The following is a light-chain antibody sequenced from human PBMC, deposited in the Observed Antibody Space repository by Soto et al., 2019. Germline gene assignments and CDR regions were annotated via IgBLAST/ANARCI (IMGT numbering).Light chain of an antibody. Sequence: QSVLTQPASVSGSPGQSITISCTGTSSDVGGYNYVSWYQQHPGKAPKLMIYDVSNRPSGVSNRFSGSKSGNTASLTISGLQAEDESDYYCSSYTSSSTVYVFGTVTKVTDL. V-gene: IGLV2-14*01. CDR2: DVS. CDR3: SSYTSSSTVYV. J-gene: IGLJ1*01. CDR1: SSDVGGYNY.